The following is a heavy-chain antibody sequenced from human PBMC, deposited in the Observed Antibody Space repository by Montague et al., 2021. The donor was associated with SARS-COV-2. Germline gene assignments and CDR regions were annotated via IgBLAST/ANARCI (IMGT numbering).Heavy chain of an antibody. CDR3: ARGRPSRTHYYYMDV. Sequence: SETLSLTCAVYGGSFSGYYWSWIRQPPGKGLEWIGEINHSGSTNYNPSLKSRVTISVDTSKNQLSLKPSSVTAADTAVYYCARGRPSRTHYYYMDVWGKGTTVTVSS. V-gene: IGHV4-34*01. CDR2: INHSGST. J-gene: IGHJ6*03. CDR1: GGSFSGYY. D-gene: IGHD1-14*01.